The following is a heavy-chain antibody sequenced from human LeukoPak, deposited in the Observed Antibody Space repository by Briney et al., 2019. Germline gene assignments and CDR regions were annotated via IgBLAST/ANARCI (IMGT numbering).Heavy chain of an antibody. CDR1: GDSVSSNSAA. J-gene: IGHJ4*02. CDR2: TYYRSKWYN. V-gene: IGHV6-1*01. CDR3: ARGGYDYVWGSYRQAPLFDY. D-gene: IGHD3-16*02. Sequence: SQTLSLTCAISGDSVSSNSAAWNWIRQSPSRGLEWLGRTYYRSKWYNDYAVSVKSRITINPDTSKNQFPLQLNSVTPEDTAVYYCARGGYDYVWGSYRQAPLFDYWGQGTLVTVSS.